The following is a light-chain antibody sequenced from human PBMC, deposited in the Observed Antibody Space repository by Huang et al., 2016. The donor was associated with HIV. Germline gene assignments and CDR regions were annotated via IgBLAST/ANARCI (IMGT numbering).Light chain of an antibody. V-gene: IGKV3-20*01. CDR2: GAS. CDR1: QSVSSAF. J-gene: IGKJ2*01. Sequence: EIVLTQSPGTLSLSPGESATLSCRASQSVSSAFLAWYQQKPVQAPRLLIYGASSRATGIPDRFSGSGSGTDFTLTISRLEPEDFAVYYCQQYSTSPYTFGQGTKLEIK. CDR3: QQYSTSPYT.